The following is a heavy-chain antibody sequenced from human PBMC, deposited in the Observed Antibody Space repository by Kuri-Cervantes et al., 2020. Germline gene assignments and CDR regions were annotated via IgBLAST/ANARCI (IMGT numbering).Heavy chain of an antibody. CDR1: GYTFTSYY. CDR2: INPSGGST. J-gene: IGHJ4*02. D-gene: IGHD2-2*01. V-gene: IGHV1-46*01. Sequence: ASVKVSCKASGYTFTSYYMHWVRQAPGQGLEWMGIINPSGGSTSYAQKFQGRVTMTRDTSTSTVYMELSGLRSDDTAVYYCARDKGRYCSSTSCYEAYWGQGTLVTVSS. CDR3: ARDKGRYCSSTSCYEAY.